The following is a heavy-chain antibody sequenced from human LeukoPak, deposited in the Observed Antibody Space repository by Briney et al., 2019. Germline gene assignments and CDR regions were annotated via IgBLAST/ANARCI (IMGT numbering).Heavy chain of an antibody. CDR1: GGSISSYY. CDR2: IYYSGST. V-gene: IGHV4-59*01. Sequence: SETLSLTCTVSGGSISSYYWSWIRQPPGKGLEWIGYIYYSGSTNYNPSLKSRVTISVDTSKNQFSLKRSSVTAADTAVYYCARDRGAASAHEFDPWGQGTLVTVSS. CDR3: ARDRGAASAHEFDP. J-gene: IGHJ5*02. D-gene: IGHD3-10*01.